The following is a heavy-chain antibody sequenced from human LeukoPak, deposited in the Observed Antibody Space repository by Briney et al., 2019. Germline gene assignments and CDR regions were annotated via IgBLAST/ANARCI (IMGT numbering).Heavy chain of an antibody. D-gene: IGHD6-19*01. V-gene: IGHV3-23*01. Sequence: GGSLRLSCAASGFTFSSYAMSWVRQAPGKGLEWVSAISGSGGSTYYADSVEVRFTISRDNSKNTLYLQMNSLRAEDTAVYYCAKDRPSYSSGWYEGYWGQGTLVTVSS. CDR1: GFTFSSYA. CDR3: AKDRPSYSSGWYEGY. CDR2: ISGSGGST. J-gene: IGHJ4*02.